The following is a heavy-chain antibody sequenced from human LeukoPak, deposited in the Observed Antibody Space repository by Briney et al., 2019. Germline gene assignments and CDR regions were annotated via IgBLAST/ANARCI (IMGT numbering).Heavy chain of an antibody. D-gene: IGHD2-15*01. V-gene: IGHV1-2*02. CDR3: ASKGAGHCYDASCMGSFDL. J-gene: IGHJ3*01. CDR1: GYTLTELS. CDR2: INPNTGDT. Sequence: ASVKVSCKVSGYTLTELSMHWVRQAPGQGPEWMGCINPNTGDTNSAQNFQGRVIMTRDTSITTAYMELSRLKSDDTALYYCASKGAGHCYDASCMGSFDLWGQGTTVAVSS.